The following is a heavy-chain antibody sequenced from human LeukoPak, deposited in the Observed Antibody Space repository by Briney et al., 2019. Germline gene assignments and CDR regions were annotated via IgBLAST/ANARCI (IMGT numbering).Heavy chain of an antibody. Sequence: ASVKVSCKTSKNMFTGYFMHWVRQAPGQGPECIGWINPNSGGTLFARRFQGRVTMTRDTSIGATYMELSRLTSDDTALYYCATQCNDDFCYKRDYMDVWCKGTMVIVSS. J-gene: IGHJ6*03. D-gene: IGHD2-2*02. CDR1: KNMFTGYF. V-gene: IGHV1-2*02. CDR3: ATQCNDDFCYKRDYMDV. CDR2: INPNSGGT.